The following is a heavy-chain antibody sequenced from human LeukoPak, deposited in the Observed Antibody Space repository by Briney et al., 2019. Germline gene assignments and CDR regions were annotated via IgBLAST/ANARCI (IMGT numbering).Heavy chain of an antibody. Sequence: GGSLRLSCAASGFTFSDYYMSWIRQAPGKGLEWFSHISSSGNTVFYADSVKGRCTISRDNAKNSLYLKMNSLRAEDTAFYYCAREMVGATFDSWGQGTLVTVSS. CDR2: ISSSGNTV. V-gene: IGHV3-11*01. CDR1: GFTFSDYY. D-gene: IGHD1-26*01. J-gene: IGHJ4*02. CDR3: AREMVGATFDS.